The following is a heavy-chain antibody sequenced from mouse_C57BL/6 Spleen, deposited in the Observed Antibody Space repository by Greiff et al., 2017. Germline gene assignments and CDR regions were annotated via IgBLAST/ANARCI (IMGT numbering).Heavy chain of an antibody. CDR3: AREVAYYYGSSYYDAMDY. CDR2: INPSNGGT. Sequence: QVQLQQPGTELVKPGASVKLSCKASRYTFTSYWMHWVKQRPGQGLEWIGNINPSNGGTNYNEKFKSKATLTVDKSSSTAYMQLSSLTSEDSAVYYCAREVAYYYGSSYYDAMDYWGQGTSVTVSS. V-gene: IGHV1-53*01. CDR1: RYTFTSYW. J-gene: IGHJ4*01. D-gene: IGHD1-1*01.